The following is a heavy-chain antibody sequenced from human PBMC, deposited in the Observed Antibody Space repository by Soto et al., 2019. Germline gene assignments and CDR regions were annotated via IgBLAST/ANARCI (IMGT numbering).Heavy chain of an antibody. CDR1: GFSLSTSGVG. J-gene: IGHJ3*01. CDR2: IYWDDDK. V-gene: IGHV2-5*02. CDR3: THRESYYDSSGLACDV. D-gene: IGHD3-22*01. Sequence: QITLKESGPTMVKPTQTLTLTCTFSGFSLSTSGVGVGWIRQPPGKALEWLALIYWDDDKRYSPSLESRLTITKDTSKNQVVLTMTNMDPVETATYYCTHRESYYDSSGLACDVWGQGTMVTVSS.